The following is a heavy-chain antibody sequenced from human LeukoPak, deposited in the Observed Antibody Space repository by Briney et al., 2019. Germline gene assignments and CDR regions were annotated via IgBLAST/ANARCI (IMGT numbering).Heavy chain of an antibody. CDR3: AREDGYNFRVIDY. J-gene: IGHJ4*02. D-gene: IGHD5-24*01. V-gene: IGHV4-59*01. Sequence: PSEILSLTCTVSGVSISSYYWTWIRQPPGKGLEWIGYVYYSGSTNYNPSLKSRVSISVDTSKNQFSLNLISVTATDTAVYYCAREDGYNFRVIDYWGQGTLVTVSS. CDR1: GVSISSYY. CDR2: VYYSGST.